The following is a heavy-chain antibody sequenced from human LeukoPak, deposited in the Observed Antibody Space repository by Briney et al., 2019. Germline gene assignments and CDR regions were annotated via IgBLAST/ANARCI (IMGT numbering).Heavy chain of an antibody. Sequence: KTSETLSLTCAVSGGSISSGGYSWSWIRQPPGKGLEWIGYIYHSGSTNYNPSLKSRVTISVDTSKNQFSLKLSSVTAADTAVYYCARGQLHRYSWFDPWGQGTLVTVSS. CDR2: IYHSGST. D-gene: IGHD1-1*01. V-gene: IGHV4-30-2*01. CDR3: ARGQLHRYSWFDP. CDR1: GGSISSGGYS. J-gene: IGHJ5*02.